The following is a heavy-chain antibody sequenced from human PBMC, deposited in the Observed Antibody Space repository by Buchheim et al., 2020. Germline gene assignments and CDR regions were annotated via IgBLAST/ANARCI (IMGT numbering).Heavy chain of an antibody. CDR1: GFTFSSYG. Sequence: QVQLVESGGGVVQPGRSLILYCAASGFTFSSYGMHWVRQAPGKGLEWVAVIPFDGSNKYYADSVKGRFTISRDNSKHTLYLQMNSLRAEDTAVYYCANSYALDYWGQGTL. V-gene: IGHV3-30*18. CDR2: IPFDGSNK. J-gene: IGHJ4*02. CDR3: ANSYALDY. D-gene: IGHD2-2*01.